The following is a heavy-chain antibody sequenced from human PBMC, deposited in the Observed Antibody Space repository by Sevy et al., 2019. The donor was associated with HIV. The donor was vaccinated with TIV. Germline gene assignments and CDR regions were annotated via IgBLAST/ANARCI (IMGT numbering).Heavy chain of an antibody. CDR2: ISGSGGIT. J-gene: IGHJ3*02. Sequence: GGSLRLSCAASGFTFSSYAMTWVRQAPGKWLEWVSSISGSGGITYYADSVKGRFTISRDNSKNSLYLQMNSLRAEDTAVYYCAKRAEFGAFDIWGQGTMVTVSS. V-gene: IGHV3-23*01. CDR1: GFTFSSYA. CDR3: AKRAEFGAFDI. D-gene: IGHD3-10*01.